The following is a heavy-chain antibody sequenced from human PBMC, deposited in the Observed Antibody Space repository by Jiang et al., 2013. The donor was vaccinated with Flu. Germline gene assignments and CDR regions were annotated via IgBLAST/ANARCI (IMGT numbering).Heavy chain of an antibody. D-gene: IGHD4-17*01. J-gene: IGHJ4*02. V-gene: IGHV3-23*01. CDR3: AKDSGPYGDYYDY. Sequence: CAASGFTFSSYAMSWVRQAPGKGLEWVSAISGSGGSTYYADSVKGRFTISRDNSKNTLYLQMNSLRAEDTAVYYCAKDSGPYGDYYDYWGQGTLVTVSS. CDR1: GFTFSSYA. CDR2: ISGSGGST.